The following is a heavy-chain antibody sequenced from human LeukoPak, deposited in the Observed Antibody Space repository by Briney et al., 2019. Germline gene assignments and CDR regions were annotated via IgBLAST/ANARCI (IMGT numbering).Heavy chain of an antibody. CDR2: INHSGST. Sequence: SETLSLTCAVYGGSFSGYYWGWIRQPPGKGLEWIGEINHSGSTNYNPSLKSRVTISVDTSKNQFSLKLSSVTAADTAVYYCASVRDILTVGMDVWGQGTTVTVSS. CDR3: ASVRDILTVGMDV. CDR1: GGSFSGYY. J-gene: IGHJ6*02. D-gene: IGHD3-9*01. V-gene: IGHV4-34*01.